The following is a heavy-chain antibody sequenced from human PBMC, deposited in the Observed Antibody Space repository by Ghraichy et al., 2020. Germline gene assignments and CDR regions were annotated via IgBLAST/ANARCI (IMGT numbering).Heavy chain of an antibody. CDR2: ISSSSSYI. V-gene: IGHV3-21*01. J-gene: IGHJ4*02. CDR1: GFTFSSYS. CDR3: ARDYGLTVVTIFGVVPNYFDF. Sequence: GGSLRLSCAASGFTFSSYSMNWVRQAPGKGLEWVSSISSSSSYIYYADSVKGRFTISRDNAKNSLYLQMNSLRAEDKAVYYCARDYGLTVVTIFGVVPNYFDFWGEITLVTVYS. D-gene: IGHD3-3*01.